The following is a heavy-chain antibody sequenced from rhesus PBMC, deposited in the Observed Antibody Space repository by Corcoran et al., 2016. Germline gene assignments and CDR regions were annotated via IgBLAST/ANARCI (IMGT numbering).Heavy chain of an antibody. J-gene: IGHJ4*01. CDR3: ARDSGSYLPLEDY. D-gene: IGHD6-25*01. CDR1: GGSFSGYY. CDR2: ISGSSGSP. Sequence: QVQLQESGPGLVKPSETLSLTCAVSGGSFSGYYWGWIRQPPGKGLEGIGYISGSSGSPDYHPTHKSRGTISTDTSKNQFSLKLSSVTAADTAVYYCARDSGSYLPLEDYWGQGVLVTVSS. V-gene: IGHV4-165*01.